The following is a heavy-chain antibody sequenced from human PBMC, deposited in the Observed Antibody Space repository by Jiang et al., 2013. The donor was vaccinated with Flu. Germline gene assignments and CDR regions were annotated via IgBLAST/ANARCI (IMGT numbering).Heavy chain of an antibody. V-gene: IGHV1-46*04. CDR2: INPNAGIT. D-gene: IGHD3-22*01. CDR1: GYTFTNYY. Sequence: SGAEVKKPGASVKVSCKASGYTFTNYYMHWVRQAPGQGLEWVGLINPNAGITIYAKMLGDRVTMTSDTSTSAVFMELSNLRSDDSAVYYCVRERYYYDTDYSPDKFDVWGQGTQVTVSS. J-gene: IGHJ4*02. CDR3: VRERYYYDTDYSPDKFDV.